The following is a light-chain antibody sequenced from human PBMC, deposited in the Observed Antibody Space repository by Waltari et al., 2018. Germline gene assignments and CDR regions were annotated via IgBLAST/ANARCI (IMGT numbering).Light chain of an antibody. CDR2: ATS. Sequence: LVLTQSPATLSLSPGETATISCRASQSVSGYLAWYQQKPGQAPRLVIYATSNRATGIPARFSGSGSGTDFTLTISSLEPEDFAVYYCQHRINWPPTVTFGPGTKVDIK. J-gene: IGKJ3*01. V-gene: IGKV3-11*01. CDR1: QSVSGY. CDR3: QHRINWPPTVT.